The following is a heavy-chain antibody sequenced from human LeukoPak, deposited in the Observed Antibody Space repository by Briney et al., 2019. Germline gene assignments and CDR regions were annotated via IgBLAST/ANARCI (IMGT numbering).Heavy chain of an antibody. CDR2: ISGGGGRT. J-gene: IGHJ4*02. V-gene: IGHV3-23*01. D-gene: IGHD2-21*01. CDR1: GFMFNKYG. CDR3: AKDVRDIVVLIDTYMY. Sequence: GGSLRLSCVASGFMFNKYGMSWVRQAPGKGLEWVSVISGGGGRTYYGDSVKGRFTISRDNSKNTVYLQMNSLRAEDTAVYYCAKDVRDIVVLIDTYMYWGQGTLVTVSS.